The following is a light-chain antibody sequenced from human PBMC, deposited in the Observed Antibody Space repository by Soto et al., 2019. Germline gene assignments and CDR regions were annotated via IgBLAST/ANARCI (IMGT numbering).Light chain of an antibody. CDR2: DAS. CDR1: QSISSY. J-gene: IGKJ2*01. V-gene: IGKV1-39*01. CDR3: QQSYRPPYT. Sequence: DIQMTQSPSSLSASIGDRVTITCRASQSISSYLNWYQQEPGKAPKLLIYDASSLQSGVPSRFSGSGSGADFTLTNSSLQPEDFAAYYCQQSYRPPYTFGQGTNLEIK.